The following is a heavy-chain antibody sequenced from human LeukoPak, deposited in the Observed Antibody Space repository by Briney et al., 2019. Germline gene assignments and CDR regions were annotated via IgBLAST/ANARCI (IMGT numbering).Heavy chain of an antibody. J-gene: IGHJ4*02. V-gene: IGHV4-34*01. CDR2: INHSGST. CDR3: ARQSDYYDSSGYYCWPQIFDY. Sequence: PSETLSLTCAVYGGSFSGYYWSWIRQPPGKGLEWIGEINHSGSTNYNPSLKSRVTISVDTSKNQFSLKLSSVTAADTAVYYCARQSDYYDSSGYYCWPQIFDYWGQGTLVTVSS. CDR1: GGSFSGYY. D-gene: IGHD3-22*01.